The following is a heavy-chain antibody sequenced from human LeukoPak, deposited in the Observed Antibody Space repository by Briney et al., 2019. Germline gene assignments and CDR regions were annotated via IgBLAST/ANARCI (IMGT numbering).Heavy chain of an antibody. D-gene: IGHD1-26*01. Sequence: GGSLRLSCAASGFTVSSNYMSWVRQAPGKGLEWVSVIYSGGSTYYADSVKGRFTISRDNSKNTLYLQMNSLRAEDTAVYYCTTDPWELLLDYWGQGTLVTVSS. J-gene: IGHJ4*02. V-gene: IGHV3-53*01. CDR1: GFTVSSNY. CDR2: IYSGGST. CDR3: TTDPWELLLDY.